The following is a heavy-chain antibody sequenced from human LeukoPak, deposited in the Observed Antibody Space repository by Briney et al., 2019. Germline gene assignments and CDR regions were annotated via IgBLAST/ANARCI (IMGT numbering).Heavy chain of an antibody. V-gene: IGHV3-21*06. CDR2: ISPDGETT. D-gene: IGHD3-10*01. Sequence: GGSLRLSCEASGITFSSISMNWVRQAPGKSLEWGSSISPDGETTYHDDSVKGRVTTSRDKTKSSLYLQMNSLRAEDTALYYCTRDLPVPSLVRGIIIYGLIDYWGQGTLVTVSS. J-gene: IGHJ4*02. CDR1: GITFSSIS. CDR3: TRDLPVPSLVRGIIIYGLIDY.